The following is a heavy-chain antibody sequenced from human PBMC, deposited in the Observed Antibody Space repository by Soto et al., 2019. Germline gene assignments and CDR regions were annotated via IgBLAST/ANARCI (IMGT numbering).Heavy chain of an antibody. CDR3: ARDHHRYSGYDYVDY. J-gene: IGHJ4*02. Sequence: PEGSLILSCAASGFTFSDYYMSWIRQAPGKGLEWVSYISSSSSYTNYADSVKGRFTISRDNAKNSLYLQMNSLRAEDTAVYYCARDHHRYSGYDYVDYWGQGT. CDR1: GFTFSDYY. V-gene: IGHV3-11*05. D-gene: IGHD5-12*01. CDR2: ISSSSSYT.